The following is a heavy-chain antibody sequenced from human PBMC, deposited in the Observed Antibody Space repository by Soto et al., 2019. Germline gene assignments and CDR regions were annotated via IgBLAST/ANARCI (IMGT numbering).Heavy chain of an antibody. D-gene: IGHD1-26*01. CDR3: ARVIFPIVGASYFDY. CDR2: ISAYNGNT. J-gene: IGHJ4*02. Sequence: ASVKVSCKASGYTFTSYGISWVRQAPGQGLEWMGWISAYNGNTNYAQKLQGRVTMTTDTSTSTAYMELRSLRSDDTAVYYCARVIFPIVGASYFDYWGQGTLVTVSS. CDR1: GYTFTSYG. V-gene: IGHV1-18*01.